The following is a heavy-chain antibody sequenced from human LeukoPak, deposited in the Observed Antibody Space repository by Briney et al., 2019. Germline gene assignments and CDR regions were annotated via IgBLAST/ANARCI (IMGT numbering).Heavy chain of an antibody. J-gene: IGHJ5*02. CDR2: INPNSGGT. Sequence: ASVKVSCKASGYTFTGYYMHWVRQAPGQGLEWMGWINPNSGGTNYAQKFQGRVTMTRDTSISTAYMELSRLRSDDTGVYYCARDEVVPAANWFDPWGQGTLVTVSS. V-gene: IGHV1-2*02. CDR1: GYTFTGYY. D-gene: IGHD2-2*01. CDR3: ARDEVVPAANWFDP.